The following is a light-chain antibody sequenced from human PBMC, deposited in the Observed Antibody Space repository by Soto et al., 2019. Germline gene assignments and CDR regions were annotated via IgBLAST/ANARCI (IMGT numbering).Light chain of an antibody. V-gene: IGKV3-15*01. CDR3: QQHNNCPQT. CDR1: QSVSSN. Sequence: EIVMTQSPATLSVSPGERATLSCRASQSVSSNLAWYQQKPGQAPRLLIYGASTRATGIPARFSGSGSGTKFTITISSQQSEDTTVYYCQQHNNCPQTFGQGTKVEIK. J-gene: IGKJ1*01. CDR2: GAS.